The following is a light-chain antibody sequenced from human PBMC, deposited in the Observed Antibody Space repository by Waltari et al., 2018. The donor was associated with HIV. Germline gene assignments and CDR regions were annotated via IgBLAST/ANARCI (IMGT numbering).Light chain of an antibody. V-gene: IGLV1-44*01. CDR3: AAWDDSLNGL. Sequence: QSVLTQPPSASGTPGQRVTISCSGRRSNIGSNPVSWYQPLPGAAPKLLICDNNQRPSGVPDRCSGSKSGTSASLAINGLQSEDEGDYYCAAWDDSLNGLFGGGTKLTV. CDR2: DNN. J-gene: IGLJ2*01. CDR1: RSNIGSNP.